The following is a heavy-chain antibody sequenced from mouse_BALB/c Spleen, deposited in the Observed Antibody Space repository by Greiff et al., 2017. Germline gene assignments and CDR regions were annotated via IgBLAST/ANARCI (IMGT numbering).Heavy chain of an antibody. CDR1: GYTFTDYA. CDR2: ISTYYGDA. Sequence: QVHVKQSGAELVRPGVSVKISCKGSGYTFTDYAMHWVKQSHAKSLEWIGVISTYYGDASYNQKFKGKATMTVDKSSSTAYMELARLTSEDSAIYYCASGNYYFDYWGQGTTLTVSS. CDR3: ASGNYYFDY. D-gene: IGHD2-1*01. J-gene: IGHJ2*01. V-gene: IGHV1S137*01.